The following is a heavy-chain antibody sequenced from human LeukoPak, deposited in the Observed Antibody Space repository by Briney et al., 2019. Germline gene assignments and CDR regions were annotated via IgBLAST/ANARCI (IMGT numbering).Heavy chain of an antibody. V-gene: IGHV5-51*01. Sequence: GESLKISCQGSGYSFTNYWIGWVRQMPGKGLEWMGIIYPGDSHTRCSPSFQGQVTISADKSISTAYLQWSSLKASDTATYYCARSATNWFDSWGQGTLVTVSS. D-gene: IGHD2-15*01. CDR3: ARSATNWFDS. CDR1: GYSFTNYW. J-gene: IGHJ5*01. CDR2: IYPGDSHT.